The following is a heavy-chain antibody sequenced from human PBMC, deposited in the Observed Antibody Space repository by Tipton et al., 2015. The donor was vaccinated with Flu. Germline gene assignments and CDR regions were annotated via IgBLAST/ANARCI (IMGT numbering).Heavy chain of an antibody. CDR3: ARGGPEWNYFSYMDV. CDR1: GFTFTLFG. D-gene: IGHD3-3*01. J-gene: IGHJ6*03. Sequence: LSLTCTASGFTFTLFGMHWVRQAPGKGLEWVSFIWYDGRQTFYADSVKGRFTISRDDSKNTVYLQMNSLTAEDTAVYYCARGGPEWNYFSYMDVWGKGTAVSVS. CDR2: IWYDGRQT. V-gene: IGHV3-33*01.